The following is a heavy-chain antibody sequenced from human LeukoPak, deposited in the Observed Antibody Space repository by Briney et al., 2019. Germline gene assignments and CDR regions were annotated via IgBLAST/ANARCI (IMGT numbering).Heavy chain of an antibody. D-gene: IGHD6-19*01. CDR3: VQTTGWPSFDY. Sequence: SETLSLTCSTSGVSITRFYWSWVRQPPGKGLERIANIYSGVPTYYNPSLKSRVTISVDTSKNQFALNLRSVTATDTAVYYCVQTTGWPSFDYWGQGILVTVSS. CDR1: GVSITRFY. V-gene: IGHV4-4*09. CDR2: IYSGVPT. J-gene: IGHJ4*02.